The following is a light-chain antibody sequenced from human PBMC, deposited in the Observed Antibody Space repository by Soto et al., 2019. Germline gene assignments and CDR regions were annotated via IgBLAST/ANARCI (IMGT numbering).Light chain of an antibody. CDR3: QQTHSTSWT. CDR2: AAS. CDR1: QSISSS. J-gene: IGKJ1*01. V-gene: IGKV1-39*01. Sequence: DIPMTQSPSSLSASVGDRVTITCRVSQSISSSLNWYQQKPGKAPKLLISAASSLQSGVPSRFSGSESGTEFTLTISSLQPEDFATYFCQQTHSTSWTFGQGTNVEIK.